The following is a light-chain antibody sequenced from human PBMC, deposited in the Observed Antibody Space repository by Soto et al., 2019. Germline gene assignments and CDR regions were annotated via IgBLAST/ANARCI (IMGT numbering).Light chain of an antibody. CDR1: GSDVGGYKY. J-gene: IGLJ2*01. CDR2: EVN. CDR3: TSHAGNNAVL. Sequence: QSVLTQPPSASGSPGQSVTISCTGTGSDVGGYKYVSWYQQHPGNAPKLIIYEVNNRPSGVSDRFSGSKSGNTASLTVSGLQAEDEADYYFTSHAGNNAVLFGGGTKLTVL. V-gene: IGLV2-8*01.